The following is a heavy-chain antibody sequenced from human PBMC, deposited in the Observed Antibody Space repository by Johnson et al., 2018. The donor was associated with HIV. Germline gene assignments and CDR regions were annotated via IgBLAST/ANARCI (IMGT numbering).Heavy chain of an antibody. Sequence: QVQLVESGGGVVQPGRSLRLSCAASGYTFRSYGMLWVRQAPGKGLEWVAVISYDGSNKYYADSVKGRFTISRDNSKNTLYLQMNSLRTEDTAVYYCARERYGSQAIDAFDIWGQGTLVTVSS. CDR3: ARERYGSQAIDAFDI. V-gene: IGHV3-30*03. CDR2: ISYDGSNK. CDR1: GYTFRSYG. J-gene: IGHJ3*02. D-gene: IGHD2-15*01.